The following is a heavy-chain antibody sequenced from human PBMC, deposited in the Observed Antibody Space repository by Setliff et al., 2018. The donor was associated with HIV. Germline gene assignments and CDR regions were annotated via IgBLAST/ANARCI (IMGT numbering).Heavy chain of an antibody. CDR1: GFTFDDYG. CDR3: TTGID. CDR2: INWNGGST. V-gene: IGHV3-20*04. J-gene: IGHJ4*02. Sequence: PGGSLRLSCAASGFTFDDYGMSWVRQAPGKGLEWVSGINWNGGSTDYGASAKGRFIISRDDSKNTLYLQLNSLKTEDTALYYCTTGIDWGQGTLVTVSS.